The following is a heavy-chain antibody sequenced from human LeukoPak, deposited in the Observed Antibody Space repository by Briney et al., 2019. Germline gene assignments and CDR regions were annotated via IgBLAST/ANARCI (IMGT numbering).Heavy chain of an antibody. CDR2: IYYSGST. V-gene: IGHV4-59*12. CDR1: DGSISSYY. Sequence: SETLSLTCTVSDGSISSYYWSWIRQPPGKGLEWIGYIYYSGSTNYNPSLRSRVTISVDTSKNQFSLKLSSVTAADTAVYYCAREGSYYYDSSGYYYWGQGTLVTVSS. CDR3: AREGSYYYDSSGYYY. J-gene: IGHJ4*02. D-gene: IGHD3-22*01.